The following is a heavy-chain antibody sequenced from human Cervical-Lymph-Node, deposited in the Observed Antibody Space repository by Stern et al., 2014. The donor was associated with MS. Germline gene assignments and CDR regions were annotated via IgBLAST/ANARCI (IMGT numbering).Heavy chain of an antibody. CDR1: GFSLDASGTN. Sequence: ESGPTLVKPTQTLTLTCTFSGFSLDASGTNVAWIRQSPGKALEWVALIYWDDDKRYSPSMQGRLAIAKDTSKSQVVLTMTNVDPVDTGTYYRALCLDDYGGDVWGYWGQGILVTVSS. CDR3: ALCLDDYGGDVWGY. D-gene: IGHD4-23*01. CDR2: IYWDDDK. J-gene: IGHJ4*02. V-gene: IGHV2-5*02.